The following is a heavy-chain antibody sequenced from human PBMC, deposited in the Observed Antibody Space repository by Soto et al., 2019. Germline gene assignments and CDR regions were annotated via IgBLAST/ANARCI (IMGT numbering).Heavy chain of an antibody. CDR1: GGSISSYY. V-gene: IGHV4-59*01. CDR2: IYYSGGT. J-gene: IGHJ4*02. Sequence: QVQLQESGPGLVKPSETLSLTCTVSGGSISSYYWSWIRQPPGKGLEWLGYIYYSGGTNYNPSLKSRGTISVDTSNNQFSLTLSSVTAADAAVYYCARAWGRVFDYWGQGPLVTVSS. D-gene: IGHD3-16*01. CDR3: ARAWGRVFDY.